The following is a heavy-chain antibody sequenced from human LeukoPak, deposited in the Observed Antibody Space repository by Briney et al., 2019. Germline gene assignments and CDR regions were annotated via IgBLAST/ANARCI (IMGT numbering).Heavy chain of an antibody. CDR1: GGSFSGYY. J-gene: IGHJ4*02. Sequence: SETLSLTCAVYGGSFSGYYWSWIRQPPGKGLEWIGEINHSGSTNYNPSLKSRVTISVDTSKNQFSLKLSSVTAADTAVYYCARGKGTMVRGVRFDYWGQGTLVTVSS. D-gene: IGHD3-10*01. V-gene: IGHV4-34*01. CDR3: ARGKGTMVRGVRFDY. CDR2: INHSGST.